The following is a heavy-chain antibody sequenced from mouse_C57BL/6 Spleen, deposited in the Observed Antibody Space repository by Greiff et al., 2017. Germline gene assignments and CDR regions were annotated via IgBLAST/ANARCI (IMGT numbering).Heavy chain of an antibody. Sequence: VQLQQSGAELVKPGASVKISCKASGYAFSSYWMNWVKQRPGKGLEWIGQIYPGDGDTNYNGKFKGKATLTADKSSSTAYMQLSSLTSEVSAVYFWARGYYGSSYGYWGQGTTLTGSS. J-gene: IGHJ2*01. CDR2: IYPGDGDT. V-gene: IGHV1-80*01. CDR3: ARGYYGSSYGY. D-gene: IGHD1-1*01. CDR1: GYAFSSYW.